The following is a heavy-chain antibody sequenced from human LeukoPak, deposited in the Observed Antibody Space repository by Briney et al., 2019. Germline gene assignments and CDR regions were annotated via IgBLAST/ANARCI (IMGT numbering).Heavy chain of an antibody. CDR3: ARDLWYSSGWYYYGMDV. CDR1: GYTFTGYY. J-gene: IGHJ6*02. D-gene: IGHD6-19*01. CDR2: INPNSGGT. Sequence: ASVKVSCKASGYTFTGYYMHWVRQAPGQGLEWMGWINPNSGGTNYAQKFQGWVTMTRDTSISTAYMELSRLRSDDTAVYYCARDLWYSSGWYYYGMDVWGQGTTVTVSS. V-gene: IGHV1-2*04.